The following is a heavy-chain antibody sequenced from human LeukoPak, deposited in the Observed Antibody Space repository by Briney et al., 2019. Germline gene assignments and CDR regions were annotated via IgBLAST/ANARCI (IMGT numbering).Heavy chain of an antibody. CDR1: GLAVSSNY. CDR2: IYRNGNT. V-gene: IGHV3-53*01. CDR3: ARDIASLVWVSRYYYDSPGAFDI. D-gene: IGHD3-22*01. J-gene: IGHJ3*02. Sequence: GGSLRLSCAASGLAVSSNYMSWVRQAPGKGLEWVSVIYRNGNTYYADSAKGRFTISRDHSKNTLYLQMNSLRAEDTAVYYCARDIASLVWVSRYYYDSPGAFDIWGQGTMVTVSS.